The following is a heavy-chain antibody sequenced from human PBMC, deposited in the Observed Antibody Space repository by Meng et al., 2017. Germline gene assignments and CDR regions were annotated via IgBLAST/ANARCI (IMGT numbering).Heavy chain of an antibody. J-gene: IGHJ4*02. CDR1: GFTFSSYW. V-gene: IGHV3-7*01. CDR2: IKQDGSEK. D-gene: IGHD3-10*01. Sequence: GESLKISCAASGFTFSSYWMSWVRQAPGKGLEWVANIKQDGSEKYYVDSVKGRFTISRDNAKNSLYLQMNSLRAEDTAVYYCARYYGSGSYRFPRFDCWGQGTLVTVSS. CDR3: ARYYGSGSYRFPRFDC.